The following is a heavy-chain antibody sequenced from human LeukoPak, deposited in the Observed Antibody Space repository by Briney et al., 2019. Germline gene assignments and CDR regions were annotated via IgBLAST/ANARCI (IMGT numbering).Heavy chain of an antibody. D-gene: IGHD3-22*01. CDR2: ISWNSGSI. V-gene: IGHV3-9*03. CDR3: AKAGDSSGYSPDAFDI. CDR1: GFTFDDYA. Sequence: PGRSLRLSCAASGFTFDDYAMHWVRQAPGKGLEWVSGISWNSGSIGYADSVKGRFTISRDNAKNSLYLQMNSLRAEDMALYYCAKAGDSSGYSPDAFDIWGQGTMVTVSS. J-gene: IGHJ3*02.